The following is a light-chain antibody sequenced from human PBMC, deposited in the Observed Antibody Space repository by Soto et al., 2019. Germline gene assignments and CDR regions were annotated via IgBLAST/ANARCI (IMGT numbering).Light chain of an antibody. V-gene: IGKV3-15*01. CDR2: RTS. J-gene: IGKJ4*01. Sequence: IVMTQSPATLSVSPGERAALSCRASQSISSNLAWYQQKPGQAPRLLMFRTSSRATGFPARFSGSGSGTEFNLTISSLQSEDFAVYYCQQYNSWPLTFGGGTKVDIK. CDR3: QQYNSWPLT. CDR1: QSISSN.